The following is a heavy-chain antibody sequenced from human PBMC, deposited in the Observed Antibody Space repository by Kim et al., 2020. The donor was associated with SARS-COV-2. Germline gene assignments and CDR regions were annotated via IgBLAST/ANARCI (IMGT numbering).Heavy chain of an antibody. V-gene: IGHV5-10-1*01. CDR1: GYSFTSYW. CDR3: ARHVPDTSSGWHTWFDP. CDR2: IDPSDSYT. Sequence: GESLKISCKGSGYSFTSYWISWVRQMPGKGLEWMGRIDPSDSYTNYSPSFQGHVTISADKSISTAYLQWSSLKASDTAMYYCARHVPDTSSGWHTWFDPWGQGTLVTVSS. D-gene: IGHD6-19*01. J-gene: IGHJ5*02.